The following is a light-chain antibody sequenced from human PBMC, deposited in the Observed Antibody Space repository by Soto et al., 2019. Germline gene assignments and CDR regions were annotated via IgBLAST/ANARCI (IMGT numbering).Light chain of an antibody. V-gene: IGLV2-23*02. CDR3: CSYAGSSTLG. J-gene: IGLJ1*01. Sequence: HSALTQPASVSGSPGQSITISCTGTSSDVGSYNLVSWYQQHPGKAPKLMIYEVSKRPSGVSNRFSGSKSGNTASLTISGLQAEDEADYYCCSYAGSSTLGFGTGTKLTVL. CDR1: SSDVGSYNL. CDR2: EVS.